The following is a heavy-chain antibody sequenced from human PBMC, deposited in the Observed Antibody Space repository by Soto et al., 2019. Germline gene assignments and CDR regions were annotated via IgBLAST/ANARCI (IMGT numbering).Heavy chain of an antibody. CDR3: ARGGSGIRYVATDPFDY. J-gene: IGHJ4*02. CDR2: ISSSSSTI. V-gene: IGHV3-48*01. Sequence: EVQLVESGGGLVQPGGSLRLSCAASGFTFSSYSMNWVRQAPGKGLEWVSYISSSSSTIYYADSVKGRFTISRDNAKNSLYLQMNGLRAEDTAVYYCARGGSGIRYVATDPFDYWGQGTLVTVSS. CDR1: GFTFSSYS. D-gene: IGHD5-12*01.